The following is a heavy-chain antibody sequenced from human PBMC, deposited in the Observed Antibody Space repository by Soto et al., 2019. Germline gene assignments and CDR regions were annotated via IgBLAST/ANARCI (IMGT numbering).Heavy chain of an antibody. J-gene: IGHJ4*02. V-gene: IGHV3-74*01. CDR1: GFTFSNYW. CDR3: ARGLYGAYGQDF. Sequence: EVQLVESGENLVQPGGSLRLSCAASGFTFSNYWIHWVRQAPGKGLVWVSRIKGDEITTNYADSVKGRFTIPRDNAKNTVFLQMHSLRAEDTALYYGARGLYGAYGQDFWGQGMLVTVSS. D-gene: IGHD4-17*01. CDR2: IKGDEITT.